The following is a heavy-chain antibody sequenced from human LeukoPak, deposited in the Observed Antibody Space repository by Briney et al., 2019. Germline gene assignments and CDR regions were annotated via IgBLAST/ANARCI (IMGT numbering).Heavy chain of an antibody. Sequence: ASVKVSCKASGYTFTGYYMHWVRQAPGQGLEWMGGIIPIFGTANYAQKFQGRVTITADESTSTAYMELSSLRSEDTAVYYCARIGYCSSTSCLGDAFDIWGQGTMVTVSS. CDR2: IIPIFGTA. J-gene: IGHJ3*02. CDR3: ARIGYCSSTSCLGDAFDI. D-gene: IGHD2-2*01. CDR1: GYTFTGYY. V-gene: IGHV1-69*13.